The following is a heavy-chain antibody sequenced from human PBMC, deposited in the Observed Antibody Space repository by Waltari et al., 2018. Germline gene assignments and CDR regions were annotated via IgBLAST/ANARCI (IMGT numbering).Heavy chain of an antibody. V-gene: IGHV3-64*07. CDR3: ARDGRPYGGPNWFDP. CDR2: ISGNGDSI. D-gene: IGHD3-10*01. CDR1: GFSFGSHA. J-gene: IGHJ5*02. Sequence: EVQLVESGGGLVQPGGSLSLSCTASGFSFGSHALHWVRQAPGKGLEYFSAISGNGDSIYYADSVKGRFTISRDNAKNMLYLQMGSLRAEDMAVYYCARDGRPYGGPNWFDPWGQGTLVTVSS.